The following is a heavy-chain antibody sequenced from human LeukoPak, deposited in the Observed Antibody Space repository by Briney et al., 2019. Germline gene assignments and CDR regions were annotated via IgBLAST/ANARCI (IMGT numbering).Heavy chain of an antibody. CDR3: ARGQWLVSHWYFDL. CDR1: GFTLSTYW. CDR2: INSDRSST. V-gene: IGHV3-74*01. J-gene: IGHJ2*01. Sequence: GGSLRLSCAASGFTLSTYWMHWVRQAPGKGLVWVARINSDRSSTNYADSVKGRFTISRDNAKNTLYLQMNSLRAEDTAVYYCARGQWLVSHWYFDLWGRGTLVTVSS. D-gene: IGHD6-19*01.